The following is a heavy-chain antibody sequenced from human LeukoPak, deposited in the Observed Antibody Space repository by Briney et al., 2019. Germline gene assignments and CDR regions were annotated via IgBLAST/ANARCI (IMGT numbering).Heavy chain of an antibody. Sequence: PSGTLSLTCAVSGGSISSSNWWSCVRQPPGKGLEWIGSIYYSGSTYYNPSLESRVTRSIDTSKNQFSLQLHSVTPEDTADYDCARGWLQSWFDYWGQGSLVTVSS. D-gene: IGHD5-24*01. CDR1: GGSISSSNW. J-gene: IGHJ4*02. V-gene: IGHV4-4*02. CDR2: IYYSGST. CDR3: ARGWLQSWFDY.